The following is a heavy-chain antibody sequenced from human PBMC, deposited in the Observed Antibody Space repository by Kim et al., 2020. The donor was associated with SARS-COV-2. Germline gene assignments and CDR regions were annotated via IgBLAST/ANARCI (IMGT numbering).Heavy chain of an antibody. D-gene: IGHD3-3*01. J-gene: IGHJ5*02. CDR2: IYSGGST. V-gene: IGHV3-53*01. Sequence: GGSLRLSCAASGFTVSSNYMSWVRQAPGKGLEWVSVIYSGGSTYYADSVKGRFTISRDNSKNTLYLQRNSLRAEDTAVYYCARFHDFWSGGGWFDPCGQGSLVTVTS. CDR3: ARFHDFWSGGGWFDP. CDR1: GFTVSSNY.